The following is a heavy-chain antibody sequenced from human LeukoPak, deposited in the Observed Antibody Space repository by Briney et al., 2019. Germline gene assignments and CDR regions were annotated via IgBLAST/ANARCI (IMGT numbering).Heavy chain of an antibody. CDR1: GFTFSIYW. D-gene: IGHD3/OR15-3a*01. CDR3: ARGRDWGLDY. J-gene: IGHJ4*02. V-gene: IGHV3-48*02. Sequence: GGSLRLSCAASGFTFSIYWVHWVRQAPGQGLEWVSFINSGGDIKWYADSVKGRFTISRDEAKNSVYLQMDSLRDEDTAVYYCARGRDWGLDYWGQGTVVTVSS. CDR2: INSGGDIK.